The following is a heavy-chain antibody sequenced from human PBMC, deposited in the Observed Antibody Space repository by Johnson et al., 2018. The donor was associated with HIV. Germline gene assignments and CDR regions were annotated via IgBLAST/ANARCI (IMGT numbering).Heavy chain of an antibody. V-gene: IGHV3-NL1*01. J-gene: IGHJ3*02. D-gene: IGHD5-18*01. Sequence: QVQLVESGGGVVRPGGSLRLSCAASGFTFSSYAMHWVRQAPGKGLEWVSVIYSGGSTYYADSVKGRFTISRDNSKNTLYLQMNSLRAEDTAVYYCAKAYTYGAFDIWGQGTKVTVSS. CDR3: AKAYTYGAFDI. CDR2: IYSGGST. CDR1: GFTFSSYA.